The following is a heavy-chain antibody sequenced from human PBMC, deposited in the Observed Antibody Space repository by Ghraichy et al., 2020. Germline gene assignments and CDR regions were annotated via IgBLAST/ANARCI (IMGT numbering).Heavy chain of an antibody. J-gene: IGHJ4*02. CDR3: ARDQITMVQGVPGQGY. V-gene: IGHV1-2*06. Sequence: ASVKVSCKASGYTFTGYYMHWVRQAPGQGLEWMGRINPNSGGTNYAQKFQGRVTMTRDTSISTAYMELSRLRSDDTAVYYCARDQITMVQGVPGQGYWGQGTLVTVSS. CDR1: GYTFTGYY. D-gene: IGHD3-10*01. CDR2: INPNSGGT.